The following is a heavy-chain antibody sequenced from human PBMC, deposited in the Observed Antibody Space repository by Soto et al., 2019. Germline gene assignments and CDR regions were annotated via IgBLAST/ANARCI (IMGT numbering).Heavy chain of an antibody. Sequence: GGSLRLSCAASGFTFSSYWMSWVRQAPGKGLEWVANIKQDGSEKYYVDSVKGRFTISRDNAKNPLYLQMNSLRAEDTAVYYCARGPYGDIYYYYGMDVWGQGTTVTVSS. J-gene: IGHJ6*02. CDR2: IKQDGSEK. CDR3: ARGPYGDIYYYYGMDV. V-gene: IGHV3-7*01. CDR1: GFTFSSYW. D-gene: IGHD4-17*01.